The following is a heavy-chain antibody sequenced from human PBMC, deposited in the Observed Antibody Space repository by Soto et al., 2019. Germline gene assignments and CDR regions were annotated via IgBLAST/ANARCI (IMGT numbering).Heavy chain of an antibody. CDR2: IFSNDEK. CDR1: GFSLSNARMG. Sequence: QVTLKESGPVLVKPTETLTLTCTVSGFSLSNARMGVSWIRQPPGKALEWLAHIFSNDEKSYSTSLKSRLTISKDTSKSQVDLTMTNMDPVDTATYYCARITGPDDFWSGLNWFDPWGQGTLVTVSS. J-gene: IGHJ5*02. D-gene: IGHD3-3*01. V-gene: IGHV2-26*01. CDR3: ARITGPDDFWSGLNWFDP.